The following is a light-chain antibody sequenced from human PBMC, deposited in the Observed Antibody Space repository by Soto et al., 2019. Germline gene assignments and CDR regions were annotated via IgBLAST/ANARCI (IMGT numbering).Light chain of an antibody. CDR1: QAISSY. J-gene: IGKJ1*01. V-gene: IGKV1-9*01. CDR2: GAS. CDR3: QQLNSYPRT. Sequence: IPLTQSPSSLSASVGDRVTITCRASQAISSYLAWYQQKPDKDHHLLINGASTLQSGVPSRFSASGSGTDFTLTISSLQPADFATYYCQQLNSYPRTFGQRTKVEIK.